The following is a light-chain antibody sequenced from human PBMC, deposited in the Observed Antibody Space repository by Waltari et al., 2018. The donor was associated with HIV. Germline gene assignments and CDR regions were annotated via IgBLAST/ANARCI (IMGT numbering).Light chain of an antibody. CDR1: SSDVGGSKY. V-gene: IGLV2-8*01. Sequence: QSALTQPPSASGSPGQSVTISCTGTSSDVGGSKYVSWYQQHPGKAPKLIIYEVSQRPSGVPDRFSGSKSGNTASLTVSGLQAEDEADYYCSSYAGSKNFGVVGGGTKLTVL. CDR2: EVS. CDR3: SSYAGSKNFGV. J-gene: IGLJ2*01.